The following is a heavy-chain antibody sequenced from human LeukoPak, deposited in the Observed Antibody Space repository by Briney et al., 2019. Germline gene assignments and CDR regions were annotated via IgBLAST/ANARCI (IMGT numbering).Heavy chain of an antibody. CDR2: INPNSGGT. Sequence: GASVKVSCKASGYTFTGYYMHWVRQAPGQGLEWMGWINPNSGGTNYAQKFQGRVTMTTDTSTSTAYMELRSLRSDDTAVYYCARDHLIATFDIWGQGTMVTVSS. CDR1: GYTFTGYY. V-gene: IGHV1-2*02. D-gene: IGHD3-22*01. J-gene: IGHJ3*02. CDR3: ARDHLIATFDI.